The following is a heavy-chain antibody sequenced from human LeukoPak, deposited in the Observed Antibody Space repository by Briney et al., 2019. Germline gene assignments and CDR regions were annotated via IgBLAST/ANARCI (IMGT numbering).Heavy chain of an antibody. Sequence: SETLSPTCTVYGGSFSGYNWNWIRQPPGKGLEWIGEINHGGSTNYNPSLKSRVTISIDTSKNQFSPKLSSVTAADTAVYYCARGSVTPHFDYWGQGTLVTVSS. V-gene: IGHV4-34*01. D-gene: IGHD4-4*01. J-gene: IGHJ4*02. CDR3: ARGSVTPHFDY. CDR2: INHGGST. CDR1: GGSFSGYN.